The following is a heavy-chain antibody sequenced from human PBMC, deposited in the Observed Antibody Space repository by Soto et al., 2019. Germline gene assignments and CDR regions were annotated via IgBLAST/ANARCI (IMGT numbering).Heavy chain of an antibody. CDR2: ISWNSGSI. CDR3: AKVEGMDV. Sequence: GGSLRLSCAASGFTFDDYAMHWVRQAPGKGLEWVSGISWNSGSIGYADSVKGRFTISRDNAKNSLYLQMNSLRAEDTALYYCAKVEGMDVWGKGTTVTVSS. J-gene: IGHJ6*03. D-gene: IGHD1-1*01. V-gene: IGHV3-9*01. CDR1: GFTFDDYA.